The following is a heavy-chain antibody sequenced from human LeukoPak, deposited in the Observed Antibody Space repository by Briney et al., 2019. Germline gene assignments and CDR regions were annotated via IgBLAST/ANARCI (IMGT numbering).Heavy chain of an antibody. J-gene: IGHJ4*02. CDR3: AKDMGYGSGSYYSRAVDY. V-gene: IGHV3-9*01. D-gene: IGHD3-10*01. CDR2: ISWNSGSI. CDR1: GFTFSSYS. Sequence: GGSLRLSCAASGFTFSSYSMNWVRQAPGKGLEWVSGISWNSGSIGYADSVKGRFTISRDNAKNSLYLQMNSLRAEDTALYYCAKDMGYGSGSYYSRAVDYWGQGTLVTVSS.